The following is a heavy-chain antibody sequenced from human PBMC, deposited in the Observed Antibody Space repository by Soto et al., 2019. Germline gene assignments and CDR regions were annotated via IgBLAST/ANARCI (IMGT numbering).Heavy chain of an antibody. CDR1: GFTFSSYA. V-gene: IGHV3-30-3*01. J-gene: IGHJ4*02. Sequence: QVQLVESGGGVVQPGRSLRLSCAASGFTFSSYAMHWVRQAPGKGLEWVAVISYGGSNKYYADSVKGRFTISRDNSKNPLYLQMNSLRAENTAVYYCGGRGPRLGATGYWGQGTLVTVSS. D-gene: IGHD1-26*01. CDR3: GGRGPRLGATGY. CDR2: ISYGGSNK.